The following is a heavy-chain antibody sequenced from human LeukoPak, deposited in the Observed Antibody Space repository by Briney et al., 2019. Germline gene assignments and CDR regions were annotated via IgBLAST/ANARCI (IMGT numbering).Heavy chain of an antibody. V-gene: IGHV3-30*18. CDR3: AKRYCSGGSCYPDY. CDR1: GFTFSSYG. CDR2: ISYDGSNK. J-gene: IGHJ4*02. D-gene: IGHD2-15*01. Sequence: GGSLRLSCAASGFTFSSYGMHWVRQAPGKGLEWVAVISYDGSNKYYADSVKGRFTISRDNSKNTLYLQMNSLRAEDTAVYYCAKRYCSGGSCYPDYWGQGTLVTVSS.